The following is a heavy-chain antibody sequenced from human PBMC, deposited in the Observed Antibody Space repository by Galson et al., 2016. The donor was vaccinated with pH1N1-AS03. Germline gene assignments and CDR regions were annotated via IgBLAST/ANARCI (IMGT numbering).Heavy chain of an antibody. CDR2: ISHDGGNT. CDR3: ARDSVSGGTYYYGMDV. CDR1: GFTFSDVW. J-gene: IGHJ6*02. V-gene: IGHV3-30*03. D-gene: IGHD6-13*01. Sequence: SLRLSCAASGFTFSDVWMSWVRQAPGKGLEWVALISHDGGNTRYGDSVKGRFTISRDNSRNTLYLQMNNLRAEDTAVYYCARDSVSGGTYYYGMDVWGQGTTVTVSS.